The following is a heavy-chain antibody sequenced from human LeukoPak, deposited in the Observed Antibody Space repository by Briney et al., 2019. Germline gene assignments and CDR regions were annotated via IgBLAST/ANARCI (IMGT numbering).Heavy chain of an antibody. CDR1: GYTFSVCY. J-gene: IGHJ4*02. Sequence: ASVKVSFKSSGYTFSVCYMHWFRQAPGQGLGWVGLINPNSGDTHYAQKFQGRVTMTRDTSISTAYMELNRLTSDDTAVYYCASGSSLDGSSGWPTHYYWGQGTLVTVSS. D-gene: IGHD6-19*01. V-gene: IGHV1-2*02. CDR3: ASGSSLDGSSGWPTHYY. CDR2: INPNSGDT.